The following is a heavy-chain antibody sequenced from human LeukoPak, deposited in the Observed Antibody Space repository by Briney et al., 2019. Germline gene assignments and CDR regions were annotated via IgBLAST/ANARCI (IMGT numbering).Heavy chain of an antibody. CDR2: INHSGST. J-gene: IGHJ4*02. CDR3: ASSTMVRGVF. Sequence: SETLSLTCAVYGGSFSGYYWSWIRQPPGKGLEWIGEINHSGSTYYNPSLKSRVTISVDTSKNQFSLKLSSVTAADTAVYYCASSTMVRGVFWGQGTLVTVSS. V-gene: IGHV4-34*01. CDR1: GGSFSGYY. D-gene: IGHD3-10*01.